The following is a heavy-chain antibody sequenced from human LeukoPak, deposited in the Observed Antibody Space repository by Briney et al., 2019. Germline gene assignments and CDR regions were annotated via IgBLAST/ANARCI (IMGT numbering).Heavy chain of an antibody. CDR3: ARGRYCSGGICYFDY. CDR1: RFTFSSYW. J-gene: IGHJ4*02. V-gene: IGHV3-7*04. Sequence: PGGSLRLSCAASRFTFSSYWMSWVRRAPGEGLEWVVNIRQDGSETYFVDSVKGRFTISRDNANNSLYMQMNSLRAEDTAVYYCARGRYCSGGICYFDYWGQGTLVTVSS. CDR2: IRQDGSET. D-gene: IGHD2-15*01.